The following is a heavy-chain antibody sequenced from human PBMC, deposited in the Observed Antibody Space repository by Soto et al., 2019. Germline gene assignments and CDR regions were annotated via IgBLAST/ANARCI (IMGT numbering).Heavy chain of an antibody. CDR1: GYTFTSYA. CDR2: INAGNGNT. D-gene: IGHD3-22*01. Sequence: ASVKVSCKASGYTFTSYAMHWVRQAPGQRLEWMGWINAGNGNTKYSQKFQGRVTITRDTSASTAYMELSSLRSEDTAVYYCARPSDDSSGYYPYFDYWGQGTLVTAPQ. CDR3: ARPSDDSSGYYPYFDY. J-gene: IGHJ4*02. V-gene: IGHV1-3*01.